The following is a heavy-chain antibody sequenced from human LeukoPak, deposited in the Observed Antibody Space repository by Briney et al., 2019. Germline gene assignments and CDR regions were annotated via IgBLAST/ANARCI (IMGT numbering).Heavy chain of an antibody. CDR1: GFTFSSYS. Sequence: GGSLRLSCAASGFTFSSYSMNWVRQAPGKGLEWVSSISSSSSYIYDADSVRGRFTISRDDSKNTLYLQMNSLRAEDTAVYYCANPDHPFDYWGQGTLVTVSS. D-gene: IGHD1-14*01. J-gene: IGHJ4*02. V-gene: IGHV3-21*01. CDR3: ANPDHPFDY. CDR2: ISSSSSYI.